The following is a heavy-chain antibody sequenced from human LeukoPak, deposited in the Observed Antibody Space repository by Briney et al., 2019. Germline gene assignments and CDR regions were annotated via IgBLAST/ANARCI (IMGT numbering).Heavy chain of an antibody. CDR1: GYTFTCYY. CDR2: INPNSGGT. J-gene: IGHJ5*02. Sequence: ASVKVSCKASGYTFTCYYMHWVRQAPGQGLEWMGWINPNSGGTNYAQKFQGRVTMTRDTSISTAYMELSRLRSDDTAVYYCARDRTGLVHWFDPWGPGNLVTVSS. V-gene: IGHV1-2*02. D-gene: IGHD6-19*01. CDR3: ARDRTGLVHWFDP.